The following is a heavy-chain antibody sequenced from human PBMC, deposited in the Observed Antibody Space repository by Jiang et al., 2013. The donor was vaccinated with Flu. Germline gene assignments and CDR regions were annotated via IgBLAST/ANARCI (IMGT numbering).Heavy chain of an antibody. J-gene: IGHJ5*02. CDR3: TRDPGPSYGSGRIGWFDP. CDR2: IFYSGST. V-gene: IGHV4-31*03. CDR1: GDSISSGGYY. Sequence: GLVKPSQTLSLTCTVSGDSISSGGYYWSWIRQHPGKGLEWIGYIFYSGSTYYNPSLKSRITISVDTSKNQFSLKLSSVTAADTAVYYCTRDPGPSYGSGRIGWFDPWGQGTLVTVSS. D-gene: IGHD3-10*01.